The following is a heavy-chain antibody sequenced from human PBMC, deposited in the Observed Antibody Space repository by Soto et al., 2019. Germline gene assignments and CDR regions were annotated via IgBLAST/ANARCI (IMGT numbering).Heavy chain of an antibody. Sequence: SETLSLTCTVSGGPVSSGSYYWSWIRQPPGKGLEWIGYIYYSGSTNYNPSLKSRVTISVDTSKNQFSLRLSSVTAADTAVYYCARAPPLENAFDIWGQGTMVTVSS. CDR3: ARAPPLENAFDI. CDR1: GGPVSSGSYY. V-gene: IGHV4-61*01. J-gene: IGHJ3*02. D-gene: IGHD3-3*01. CDR2: IYYSGST.